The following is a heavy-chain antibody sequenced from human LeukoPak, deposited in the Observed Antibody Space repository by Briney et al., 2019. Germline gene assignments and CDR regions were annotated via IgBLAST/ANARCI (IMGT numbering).Heavy chain of an antibody. CDR2: ISDSGGST. Sequence: GGSLRLSCSASGFPFSSYAMHWVRQAPGKGLEYVSAISDSGGSTYYADSVKGRFTISRDNAKNSLYLQMNSLRAEDTAVYYCARDGDYYDSRGDAFDIWGQGAMVTVAS. CDR1: GFPFSSYA. D-gene: IGHD3-22*01. J-gene: IGHJ3*02. CDR3: ARDGDYYDSRGDAFDI. V-gene: IGHV3-64*04.